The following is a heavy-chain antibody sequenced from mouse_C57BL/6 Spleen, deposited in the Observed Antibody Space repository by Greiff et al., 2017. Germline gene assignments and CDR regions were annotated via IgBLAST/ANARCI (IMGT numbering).Heavy chain of an antibody. D-gene: IGHD2-4*01. CDR3: ARSGDYDPAWFAY. CDR2: INPGSGGT. V-gene: IGHV1-54*01. Sequence: VQLQESGAELVRPGTSVKVSCKASGYAFTNYLIEWVKQRPGQGLEWIGVINPGSGGTNYNEKFKGKATLTADKSSSTAYMQLSSLTSEDSAVYFCARSGDYDPAWFAYWGQGTLVTVSA. CDR1: GYAFTNYL. J-gene: IGHJ3*01.